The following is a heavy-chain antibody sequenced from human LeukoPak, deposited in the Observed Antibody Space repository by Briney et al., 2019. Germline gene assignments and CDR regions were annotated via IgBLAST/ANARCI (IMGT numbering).Heavy chain of an antibody. V-gene: IGHV3-53*01. CDR1: GFTVSSNY. CDR3: ALGYYYDSSGPAAFDY. CDR2: IYSGGST. J-gene: IGHJ4*02. Sequence: GGSLRLSCAASGFTVSSNYMSWVRQAPGKGLEWVSVIYSGGSTYYADSVKGRFTIFRDNSKNTLYLQMNSLRAEDTAVYYCALGYYYDSSGPAAFDYWGQGTLVTVSS. D-gene: IGHD3-22*01.